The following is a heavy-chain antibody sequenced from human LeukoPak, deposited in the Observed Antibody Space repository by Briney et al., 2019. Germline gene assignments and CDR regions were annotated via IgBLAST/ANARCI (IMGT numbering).Heavy chain of an antibody. D-gene: IGHD6-6*01. CDR2: ISATGGEI. CDR1: GFTFSRYV. J-gene: IGHJ3*02. Sequence: GGSLRLSCAASGFTFSRYVMNWVRQVPGRRPDWVSSISATGGEIFYADSVKGRFTISRDNSNNMVYLQMDSLRTDDTALYYCVRRDIYTTSSWGAFDIWGQGTLVTVSS. V-gene: IGHV3-23*01. CDR3: VRRDIYTTSSWGAFDI.